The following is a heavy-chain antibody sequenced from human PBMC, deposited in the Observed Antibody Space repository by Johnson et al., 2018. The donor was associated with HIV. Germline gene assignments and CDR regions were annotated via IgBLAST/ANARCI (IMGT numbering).Heavy chain of an antibody. J-gene: IGHJ3*02. V-gene: IGHV3-30*14. CDR2: ISYDGST. CDR3: AREGGYSGYEGVGHTNDAFDI. CDR1: GFTFSSYA. Sequence: RSLRLSCAASGFTFSSYAMHWVRQAPGKGLEWVAIISYDGSTYYADSVKGRFTISRDNSKNTLYLQMNSLRAEDTAVYYCAREGGYSGYEGVGHTNDAFDIWGQGTMVTVSS. D-gene: IGHD5-12*01.